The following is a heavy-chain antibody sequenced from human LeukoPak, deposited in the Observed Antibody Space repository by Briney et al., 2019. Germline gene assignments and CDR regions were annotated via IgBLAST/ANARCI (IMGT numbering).Heavy chain of an antibody. CDR2: ISSSGSTI. CDR1: GFTFSDYY. Sequence: GGSLRLSCAASGFTFSDYYMSWIRQAPGKGLEWVSYISSSGSTIYYADSVKGRFTISRDNAKNSLYLQMNSLRAEDTAVYYRTTEYYRNGYNNWGQGTQVTVSS. V-gene: IGHV3-11*01. D-gene: IGHD5-18*01. CDR3: TTEYYRNGYNN. J-gene: IGHJ4*02.